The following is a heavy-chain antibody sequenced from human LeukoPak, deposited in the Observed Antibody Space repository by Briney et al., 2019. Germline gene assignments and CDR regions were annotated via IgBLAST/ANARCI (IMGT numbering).Heavy chain of an antibody. J-gene: IGHJ4*02. CDR3: ARPHDYGQVDY. Sequence: ASVKVSCKASGYTFTGYYMHWVRQAPGQGLEWMGWINPNSGGTNHAQKFQGRVTMTRDTSISTAYMELSRLRSDDTAVYYCARPHDYGQVDYWGQGTLVTVSS. CDR1: GYTFTGYY. D-gene: IGHD4-17*01. V-gene: IGHV1-2*02. CDR2: INPNSGGT.